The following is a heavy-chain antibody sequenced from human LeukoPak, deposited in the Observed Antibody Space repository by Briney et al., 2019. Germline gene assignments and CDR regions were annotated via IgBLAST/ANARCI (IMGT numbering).Heavy chain of an antibody. CDR3: STGGYYFDY. Sequence: GGSLRLSCKGSGFTFSNAWMNWVRQAPGKGLEWVGRIKSKPDGETTDYAAPVKGRLTISRDDSQNTVYVQMSSLRTEDTAVYYCSTGGYYFDYWGQGTLVTVSS. D-gene: IGHD3-10*01. J-gene: IGHJ4*02. CDR1: GFTFSNAW. V-gene: IGHV3-15*01. CDR2: IKSKPDGETT.